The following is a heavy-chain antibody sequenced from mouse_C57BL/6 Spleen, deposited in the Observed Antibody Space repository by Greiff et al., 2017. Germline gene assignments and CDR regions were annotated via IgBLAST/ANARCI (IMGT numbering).Heavy chain of an antibody. CDR2: IDPSDSYT. Sequence: VQLQQPGAELVRPGTSVKLSCKASGYTFTSYWMHWVKQRPGQGLEWIGVIDPSDSYTNYNQKFKGKATLTVDTSSSTAYMQLSSLTSEDSAVYYCARFYYYGSSPVWGTGTTVTVSS. J-gene: IGHJ1*03. D-gene: IGHD1-1*01. V-gene: IGHV1-59*01. CDR3: ARFYYYGSSPV. CDR1: GYTFTSYW.